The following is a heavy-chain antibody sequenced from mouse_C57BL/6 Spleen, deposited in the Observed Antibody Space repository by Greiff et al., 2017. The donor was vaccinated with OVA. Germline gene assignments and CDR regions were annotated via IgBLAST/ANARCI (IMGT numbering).Heavy chain of an antibody. J-gene: IGHJ3*01. D-gene: IGHD2-3*01. Sequence: EVKLMESGPVLARPGASVKMSCKTSGYTFTSYWMHWVKQRPGQGLEWIGAIYPGNSDTSYNQKFKGKAKLTAVTSASTAYMELSSLTNEDSAVYYCTREDDCYYSWFAYWGQGTLVTVSA. CDR2: IYPGNSDT. CDR3: TREDDCYYSWFAY. CDR1: GYTFTSYW. V-gene: IGHV1-5*01.